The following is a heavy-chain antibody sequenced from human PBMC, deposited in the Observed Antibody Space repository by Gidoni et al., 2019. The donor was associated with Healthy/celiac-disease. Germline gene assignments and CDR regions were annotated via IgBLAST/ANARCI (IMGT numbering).Heavy chain of an antibody. J-gene: IGHJ2*01. V-gene: IGHV3-7*04. CDR2: IKQDGSEK. D-gene: IGHD3-22*01. CDR3: ARGTYYYDSSFDL. Sequence: EVQLVESGGGLVQPGGSLRLSCAASGFTFRSYWMSWVRKAPGKGLEWGANIKQDGSEKYYVDSVKGRFTISRDNAKNSLYLQMNSLRAEDTAVYYCARGTYYYDSSFDLWGRGTLVTVSS. CDR1: GFTFRSYW.